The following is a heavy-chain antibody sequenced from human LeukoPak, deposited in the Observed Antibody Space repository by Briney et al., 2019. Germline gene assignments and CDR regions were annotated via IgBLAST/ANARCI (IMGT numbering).Heavy chain of an antibody. V-gene: IGHV3-20*04. CDR2: INWNGGST. D-gene: IGHD2-21*02. CDR3: ARGRGVVTATYYFDY. J-gene: IGHJ4*02. Sequence: AGGSLRLSCAASGFTFDDYGMSRVRQAPGKGLEWVSGINWNGGSTGYADSVKGRFTISRDNAKNSLYLQMNSLRAEDTALYYCARGRGVVTATYYFDYWGQGTLVTVSS. CDR1: GFTFDDYG.